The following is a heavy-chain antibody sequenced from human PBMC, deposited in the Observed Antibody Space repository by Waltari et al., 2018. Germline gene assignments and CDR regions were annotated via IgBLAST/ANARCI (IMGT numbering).Heavy chain of an antibody. V-gene: IGHV3-7*01. CDR2: INEDGSEK. J-gene: IGHJ4*02. CDR1: GLTFSRFW. CDR3: ASGGHVDY. Sequence: EVQLVESGGGLVQPGGSLRLSCAASGLTFSRFWMTWVRQAPGKGLGWVAKINEDGSEKHYVDSVKGRFTISRDNAKNSLFLQMNSLRADDTAVYYCASGGHVDYCGQGTLVTVSS.